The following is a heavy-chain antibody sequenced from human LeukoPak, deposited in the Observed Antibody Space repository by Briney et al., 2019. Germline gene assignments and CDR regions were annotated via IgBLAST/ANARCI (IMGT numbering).Heavy chain of an antibody. CDR2: IYSGGAT. J-gene: IGHJ3*02. Sequence: GGSLRLSCAASGFIVSSNYMSWVRQAPGKGLEWVSVIYSGGATYYADSVKGRFTISRDNSKNTLYLQMNSLRAEDTAVYYCAKDGSSGYYPYAFDIWGQGTKVTVSS. CDR1: GFIVSSNY. V-gene: IGHV3-53*05. D-gene: IGHD3-22*01. CDR3: AKDGSSGYYPYAFDI.